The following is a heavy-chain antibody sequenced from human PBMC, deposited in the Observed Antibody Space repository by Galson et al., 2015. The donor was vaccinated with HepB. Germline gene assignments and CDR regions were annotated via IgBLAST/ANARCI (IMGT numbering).Heavy chain of an antibody. V-gene: IGHV1-2*06. Sequence: SVKVSCKASGYTFIGYYIQWVRQAPGQGLEWMGRIDPKSGATVYAQKFRGRVTTTSDTSITTAYMELSSLTSDDTAVYYCARDAAVSADYWGQGTLITVSS. J-gene: IGHJ4*02. D-gene: IGHD6-19*01. CDR2: IDPKSGAT. CDR1: GYTFIGYY. CDR3: ARDAAVSADY.